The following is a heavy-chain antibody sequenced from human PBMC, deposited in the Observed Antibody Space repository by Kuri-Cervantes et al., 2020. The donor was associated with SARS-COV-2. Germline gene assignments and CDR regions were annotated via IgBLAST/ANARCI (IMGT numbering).Heavy chain of an antibody. D-gene: IGHD1-14*01. CDR3: ARGGPVEATENYYFDY. J-gene: IGHJ4*03. CDR2: IIPIFGTA. Sequence: SVKVSCKASGGTFSSYAISWVRQAPGQGLEWMGGIIPIFGTANYAQKFQGRVTITADESTSTAYMELSSLRSEDTAVYYCARGGPVEATENYYFDYWGQGTMVTVSS. V-gene: IGHV1-69*13. CDR1: GGTFSSYA.